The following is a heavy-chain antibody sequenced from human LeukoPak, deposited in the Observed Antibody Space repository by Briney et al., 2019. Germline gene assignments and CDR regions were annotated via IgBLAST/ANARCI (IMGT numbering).Heavy chain of an antibody. CDR2: ISGSGGGT. CDR3: AKRGVVIRVILVGFHREAYYFDS. V-gene: IGHV3-23*01. D-gene: IGHD3-22*01. J-gene: IGHJ4*02. Sequence: GGSLRLSCAVSGITLSNYGMSWVRQAPGKGLEWVAGISGSGGGTNYADSVKGRFTIPRDNPRNALYLQMNSLRAEDTAVYFCAKRGVVIRVILVGFHREAYYFDSWGQGALVTVSS. CDR1: GITLSNYG.